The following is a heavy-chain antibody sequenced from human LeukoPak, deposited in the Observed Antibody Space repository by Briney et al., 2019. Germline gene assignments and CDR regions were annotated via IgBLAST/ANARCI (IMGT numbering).Heavy chain of an antibody. D-gene: IGHD6-19*01. CDR3: AREIAVAGTDYFDY. V-gene: IGHV1-3*01. CDR1: GYTFTSYA. Sequence: ASVKVSCKASGYTFTSYAMHWVRQATGQRLEWMGWINAGNGNTKYSQKFQGRVTITRDTSASTAYMELSSLRSEDTAVYYCAREIAVAGTDYFDYWGQGTLVTVSS. CDR2: INAGNGNT. J-gene: IGHJ4*02.